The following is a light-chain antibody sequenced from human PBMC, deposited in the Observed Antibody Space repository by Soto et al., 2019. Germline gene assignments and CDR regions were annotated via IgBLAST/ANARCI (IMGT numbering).Light chain of an antibody. CDR3: CSYAGSYSLV. J-gene: IGLJ2*01. CDR1: SSDIGGYNY. Sequence: QSALTQPRSVSGSHGQSVTISCTGTSSDIGGYNYVSWYQHHPGKAPKLMIYDVTTRPSGVPDRFSGSKSGNTASLAISGLQAEDEADYYCCSYAGSYSLVFGGGTQLTVL. CDR2: DVT. V-gene: IGLV2-11*01.